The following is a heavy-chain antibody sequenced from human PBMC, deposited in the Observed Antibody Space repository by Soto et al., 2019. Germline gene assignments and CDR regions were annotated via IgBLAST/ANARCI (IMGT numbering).Heavy chain of an antibody. CDR2: IGLGSSPK. V-gene: IGHV3-48*01. J-gene: IGHJ4*02. D-gene: IGHD6-25*01. CDR3: AREPKRSTGFGSDTTFDY. CDR1: GFTFRNYA. Sequence: PGGSLRLSCVASGFTFRNYALSWVRQAPGKGLEWVSSIGLGSSPKYYADSVEGHVTISADKSISTASLQWSSLKASDTAMYYCAREPKRSTGFGSDTTFDYWGQGTLVTVSS.